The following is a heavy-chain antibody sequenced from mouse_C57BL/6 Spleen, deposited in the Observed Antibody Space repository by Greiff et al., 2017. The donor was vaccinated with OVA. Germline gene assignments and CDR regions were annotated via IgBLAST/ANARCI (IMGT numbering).Heavy chain of an antibody. CDR3: TTGERFAY. CDR2: IDPENGDT. V-gene: IGHV14-4*01. Sequence: VQLQQSGAELVRPGASVKLSCTASGFNIKDDYMHWVKQRSEQGLEWIGWIDPENGDTEYASKFQGKATITADTSSNTAYLQLSSLTSEDTAVYYCTTGERFAYWGQGTLVTVSA. J-gene: IGHJ3*01. CDR1: GFNIKDDY.